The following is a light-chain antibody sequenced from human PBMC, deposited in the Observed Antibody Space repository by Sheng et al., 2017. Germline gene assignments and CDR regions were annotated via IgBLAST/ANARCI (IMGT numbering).Light chain of an antibody. J-gene: IGKJ2*01. CDR3: LQDADPMYT. Sequence: AIQMTQSPSSLSASVGDRVIITCRASQGIRNELGWYQHKAGRAPKLLIYAASNLQGGVPSRFSGSGSGTDFTLTITNLQPEDSATYYCLQDADPMYTFGQGTKLEI. CDR1: QGIRNE. CDR2: AAS. V-gene: IGKV1-6*01.